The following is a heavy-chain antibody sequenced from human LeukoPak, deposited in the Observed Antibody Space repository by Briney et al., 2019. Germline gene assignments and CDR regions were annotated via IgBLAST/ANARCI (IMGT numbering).Heavy chain of an antibody. J-gene: IGHJ6*02. CDR3: ARDGLTYYYYGMDV. CDR1: GFTFSSYS. Sequence: GGSLRLSCAASGFTFSSYSMNWVRQAPGKGLEWVSYISSSSGTIYYADSVKGRFTISRDNAKNSLYLQMNSLRDEDTAVYYCARDGLTYYYYGMDVWGQGTTVTVSS. CDR2: ISSSSGTI. D-gene: IGHD7-27*01. V-gene: IGHV3-48*02.